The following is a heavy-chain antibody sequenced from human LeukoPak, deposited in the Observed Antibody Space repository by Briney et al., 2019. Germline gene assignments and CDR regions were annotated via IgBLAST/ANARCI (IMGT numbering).Heavy chain of an antibody. CDR1: GFTFCSYT. CDR3: GRDVLGETGAGGP. V-gene: IGHV3-21*01. Sequence: PGGFLRLSCAGSGFTFCSYTMNWVRQAPGQGLEWVSSISPSGRSTWNADSVKDRFTISRDNARNSVTLQMNSLRPDDSGVYYCGRDVLGETGAGGPWGQGALVTVSS. D-gene: IGHD3-10*01. J-gene: IGHJ5*02. CDR2: ISPSGRST.